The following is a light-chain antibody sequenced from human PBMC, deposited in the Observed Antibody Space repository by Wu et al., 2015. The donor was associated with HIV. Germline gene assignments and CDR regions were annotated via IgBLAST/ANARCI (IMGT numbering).Light chain of an antibody. Sequence: AIQLTQSPSSLSASIGDRVTITCRASQDITTYLAWYQQTPGKAPKVLIYDASTLQSGVPSRFSGSGSGTDFTLTISSLQPEDVATYYCQKYNTAPWTFGQGTKVEMK. V-gene: IGKV1-13*02. CDR2: DAS. J-gene: IGKJ1*01. CDR1: QDITTY. CDR3: QKYNTAPWT.